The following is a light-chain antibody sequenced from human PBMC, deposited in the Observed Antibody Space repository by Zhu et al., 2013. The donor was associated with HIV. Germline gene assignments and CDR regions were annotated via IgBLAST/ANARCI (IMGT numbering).Light chain of an antibody. CDR1: QSVSSK. J-gene: IGKJ4*01. Sequence: ERVLTQSPATLSASPGERATLSCRASQSVSSKLAWYQQKPGQPPRLLIYGASTRATGIPDRFSGSGSGTDFTLTISRLEPEDFAVYYCQQFGSSPLTFGGGTNVEIK. CDR2: GAS. V-gene: IGKV3-20*01. CDR3: QQFGSSPLT.